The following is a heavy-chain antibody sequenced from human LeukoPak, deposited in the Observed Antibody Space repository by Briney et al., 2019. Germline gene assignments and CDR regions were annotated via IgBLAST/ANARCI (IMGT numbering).Heavy chain of an antibody. D-gene: IGHD3-10*01. CDR2: ISASNGNT. CDR3: ARDVGYYGSGDLDL. CDR1: GGTFSSYA. Sequence: ASVKVSCKASGGTFSSYAISWVRQAPGQGLEWMGWISASNGNTKYAQKVQGRVTMTTDTSTSTAYMELRSLKSDDTAVYYCARDVGYYGSGDLDLWGQGTLVIVSS. J-gene: IGHJ5*02. V-gene: IGHV1-18*01.